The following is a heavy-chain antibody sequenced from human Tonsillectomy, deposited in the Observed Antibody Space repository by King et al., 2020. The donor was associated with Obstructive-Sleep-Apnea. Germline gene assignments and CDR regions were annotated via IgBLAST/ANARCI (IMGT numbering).Heavy chain of an antibody. D-gene: IGHD3-10*01. CDR2: INPYTGDT. CDR1: GYTFTDYY. J-gene: IGHJ6*02. Sequence: VQLVESGAEVKKPGASVKVSCKASGYTFTDYYIHWVRQAPGQGLEWMGWINPYTGDTNYAQKFEGWVTMTRDTSLRTAYMELSRLRYDDTAGYFCAGEYYGSGNYRKQRDVWRQGTRDTVSS. CDR3: AGEYYGSGNYRKQRDV. V-gene: IGHV1-2*04.